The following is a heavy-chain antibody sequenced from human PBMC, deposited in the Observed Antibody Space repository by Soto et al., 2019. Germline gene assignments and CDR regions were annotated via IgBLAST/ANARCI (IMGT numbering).Heavy chain of an antibody. V-gene: IGHV3-74*01. CDR2: INSDGSST. Sequence: GGSLRLSCAASGFTFSSYWMPWVRQAPGKGLVWVSRINSDGSSTSYADSVKGRFTISRDNAKNTLYLQMNSLRAEDTALYFCARGGNYDYCSSGMDVWGKGTTVTSPQ. CDR1: GFTFSSYW. J-gene: IGHJ6*04. CDR3: ARGGNYDYCSSGMDV. D-gene: IGHD1-7*01.